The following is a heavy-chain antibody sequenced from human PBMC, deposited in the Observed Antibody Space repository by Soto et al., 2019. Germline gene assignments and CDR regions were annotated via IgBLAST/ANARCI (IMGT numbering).Heavy chain of an antibody. V-gene: IGHV3-21*01. CDR2: ISSSSSYI. D-gene: IGHD6-19*01. CDR3: ARDEGYSSGWHFDY. Sequence: EVQLVESGGGLVKPGGSLRLSCAASGFTFSSYSMNWVRQAPGKGLEWVSSISSSSSYIYYADSVKGRFTISRDNAKNSLYLQMNRLRAEDTAVYYCARDEGYSSGWHFDYWGQGTLVTVSS. CDR1: GFTFSSYS. J-gene: IGHJ4*02.